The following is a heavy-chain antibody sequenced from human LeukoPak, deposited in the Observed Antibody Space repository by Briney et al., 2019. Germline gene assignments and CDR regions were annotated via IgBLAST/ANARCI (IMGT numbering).Heavy chain of an antibody. V-gene: IGHV3-21*01. CDR3: ARGDGAPPPDVFDI. CDR1: GFTFSSHS. CDR2: ISSSSIYI. J-gene: IGHJ3*02. D-gene: IGHD3-10*01. Sequence: GGSLRLSCAASGFTFSSHSMNWVRQAPRKGLQCVSSISSSSIYIYYADSVKSRFTISRDTAKNSLYLQMHSPRGADPAVYYCARGDGAPPPDVFDIWGQGTMVTVSS.